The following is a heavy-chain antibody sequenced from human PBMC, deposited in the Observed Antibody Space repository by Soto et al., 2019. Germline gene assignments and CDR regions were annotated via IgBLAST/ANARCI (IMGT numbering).Heavy chain of an antibody. D-gene: IGHD6-6*01. Sequence: QVQLVETGGGGVQPGGSLRLCCAASGFTFSYYGLHWVRQAPGKGLEWVAVISNNGSNKHYADSVKGTVTISRDNSKNKLYLQMNSLRTEDTAVYYCAKSGPSSSALTYYLDYWGQGTLVTVSS. CDR2: ISNNGSNK. CDR3: AKSGPSSSALTYYLDY. CDR1: GFTFSYYG. V-gene: IGHV3-30*18. J-gene: IGHJ4*02.